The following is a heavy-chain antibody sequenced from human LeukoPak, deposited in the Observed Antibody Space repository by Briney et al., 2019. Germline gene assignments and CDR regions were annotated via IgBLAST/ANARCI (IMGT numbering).Heavy chain of an antibody. V-gene: IGHV4-59*01. J-gene: IGHJ4*02. Sequence: SETLSLTCTVSGGSISSYYWSWIRQPPGKGLEWIGYIYYSGSTNYNPSLKSRVTISVDTSKNQFSLKLSSVTAADTAMYYCARELISSGWIHTFDYWGQGTLVTVSS. CDR3: ARELISSGWIHTFDY. D-gene: IGHD6-19*01. CDR1: GGSISSYY. CDR2: IYYSGST.